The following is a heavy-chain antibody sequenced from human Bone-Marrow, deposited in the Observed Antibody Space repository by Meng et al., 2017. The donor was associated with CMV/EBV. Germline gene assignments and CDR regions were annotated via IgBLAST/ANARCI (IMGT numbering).Heavy chain of an antibody. CDR1: GYTFTGYY. Sequence: ASVKVSCKASGYTFTGYYMHWVRQAPGQGLEWMGWINPNSGGTNYAQKFQGRVTITTDESTSTAYMELSSLRSEDTAVYYCGLQLLYGFYYYYYGMDVWGQGTTVTVSS. J-gene: IGHJ6*02. CDR3: GLQLLYGFYYYYYGMDV. D-gene: IGHD2-2*02. CDR2: INPNSGGT. V-gene: IGHV1-2*02.